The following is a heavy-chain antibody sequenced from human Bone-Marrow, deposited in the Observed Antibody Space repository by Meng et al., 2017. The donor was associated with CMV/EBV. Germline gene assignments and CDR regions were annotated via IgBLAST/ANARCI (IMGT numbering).Heavy chain of an antibody. D-gene: IGHD6-13*01. J-gene: IGHJ5*02. Sequence: SVKVSCKASGGTFSSYAISWVRQAPGQGLEWMGGIIPIFGTANYAQKFQGRVTITTDESTSTAYMELSSLRSEDTAVYYCAKTAAGTSWFDPWGQGTLVTSPQ. CDR3: AKTAAGTSWFDP. CDR2: IIPIFGTA. CDR1: GGTFSSYA. V-gene: IGHV1-69*05.